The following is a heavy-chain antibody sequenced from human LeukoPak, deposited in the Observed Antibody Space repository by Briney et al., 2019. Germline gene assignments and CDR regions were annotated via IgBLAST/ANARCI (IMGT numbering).Heavy chain of an antibody. CDR2: ISAYNGNT. J-gene: IGHJ4*02. V-gene: IGHV1-18*01. CDR3: ARDLRWGGSENHYFDY. CDR1: GYTFTSYG. Sequence: ASVKVSCKASGYTFTSYGISWVRQAPGQGLEWMGWISAYNGNTNYAQKLQGRVTMTTDTSTSTAYMELRSLRSDDTAVYYCARDLRWGGSENHYFDYWGQGTLVTVSS. D-gene: IGHD3-16*01.